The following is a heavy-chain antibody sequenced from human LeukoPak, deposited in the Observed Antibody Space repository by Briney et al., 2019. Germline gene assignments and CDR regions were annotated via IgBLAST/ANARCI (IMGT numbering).Heavy chain of an antibody. CDR2: ISAYNGNT. CDR3: ARDPDSSGYYHPDDAFDI. D-gene: IGHD3-22*01. Sequence: ASVKVSCKASGYTFTGYYMHWVRQAPGQGLEWMGWISAYNGNTNYAQKLQGRVTMTTDTSTSTAYMELRSLRSDDTAVYYCARDPDSSGYYHPDDAFDIWGQGTMVTVSS. CDR1: GYTFTGYY. J-gene: IGHJ3*02. V-gene: IGHV1-18*04.